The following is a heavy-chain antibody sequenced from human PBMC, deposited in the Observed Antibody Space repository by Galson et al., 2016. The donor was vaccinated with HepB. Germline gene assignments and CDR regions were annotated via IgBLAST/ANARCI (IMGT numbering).Heavy chain of an antibody. V-gene: IGHV3-64D*06. J-gene: IGHJ4*02. CDR1: GFSFSTNT. CDR3: VKDVRWSFQY. D-gene: IGHD2-15*01. CDR2: IVSHGGST. Sequence: SLRLSCAASGFSFSTNTMHWVRQAPGKGLEYVSSIVSHGGSTSYAESVKGRFTISRDNSKNKLYLQMSSLRTEDTAVYYCVKDVRWSFQYWGQGNLVTVSS.